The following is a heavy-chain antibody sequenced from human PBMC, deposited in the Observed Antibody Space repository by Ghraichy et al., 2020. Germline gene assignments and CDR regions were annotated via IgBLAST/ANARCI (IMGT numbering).Heavy chain of an antibody. V-gene: IGHV4-4*07. CDR3: ARERYYTNGVCSNINWFDP. D-gene: IGHD2-8*01. CDR2: IYTSGST. J-gene: IGHJ5*02. CDR1: GGSISSYY. Sequence: SETLSLTCTVSGGSISSYYWSWIRQPAGKGLEWIGRIYTSGSTNYNPSLKSRVTMSVDTSKNQFSLKLSSVTAADTAVYYCARERYYTNGVCSNINWFDPWGQGTLVTVSS.